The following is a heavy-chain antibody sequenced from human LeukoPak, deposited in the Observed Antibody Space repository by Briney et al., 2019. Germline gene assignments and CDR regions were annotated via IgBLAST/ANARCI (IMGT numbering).Heavy chain of an antibody. CDR1: GGSISSSSYY. V-gene: IGHV4-39*01. CDR2: IYYSGST. CDR3: ARLPVFGVTQLADY. D-gene: IGHD3-3*01. Sequence: TSETLSLTCTVSGGSISSSSYYWGWIRQPPGKGLEWIGSIYYSGSTYYNPSLKSRDTISVDTSKNQFSLKLSSVTAADTAVYYCARLPVFGVTQLADYWGQGTLVTVSS. J-gene: IGHJ4*02.